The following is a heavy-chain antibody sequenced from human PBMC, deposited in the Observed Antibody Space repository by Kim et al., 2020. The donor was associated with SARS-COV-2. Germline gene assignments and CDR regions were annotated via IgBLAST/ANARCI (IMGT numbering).Heavy chain of an antibody. V-gene: IGHV3-23*01. D-gene: IGHD3-16*01. CDR2: ISGSGGST. Sequence: GGSLRLSCAASGFTFSSYAMSWVRQAPGKGLEWVSAISGSGGSTYYADSVKGRFTISRDNSKNTLYLQMNSLRAEDTAVYYCAKNTLLNPNYYGMDVWGQGTTVTVSS. CDR1: GFTFSSYA. CDR3: AKNTLLNPNYYGMDV. J-gene: IGHJ6*02.